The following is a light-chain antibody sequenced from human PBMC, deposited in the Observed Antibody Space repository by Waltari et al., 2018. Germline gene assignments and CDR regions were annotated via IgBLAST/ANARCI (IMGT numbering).Light chain of an antibody. CDR1: QNINTW. V-gene: IGKV1-5*03. CDR2: KAS. J-gene: IGKJ1*01. Sequence: DIQMTQSPSTLSATVGDRVTITCRASQNINTWLAWHQQKAGRAPKLLIYKASSLESGVPSRFSGSGSGTEFTLTISSLQPDDFATYYCLQYNVEPRTFGQGTKVEVK. CDR3: LQYNVEPRT.